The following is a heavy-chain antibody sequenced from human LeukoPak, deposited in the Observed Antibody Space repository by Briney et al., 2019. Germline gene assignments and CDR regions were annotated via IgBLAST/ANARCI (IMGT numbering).Heavy chain of an antibody. V-gene: IGHV3-20*04. CDR1: RFTFDDYG. J-gene: IGHJ4*02. D-gene: IGHD2-2*01. CDR3: AREQRYCGSTSCYSFFDY. Sequence: GGSLRLSCAASRFTFDDYGMNWGRQAPGKGLEWVSGINWNGDSTGYGDSVKGRFTISRVNARNSLYLQMNSLRAEDTAFYYCAREQRYCGSTSCYSFFDYWGQGTLVTVSS. CDR2: INWNGDST.